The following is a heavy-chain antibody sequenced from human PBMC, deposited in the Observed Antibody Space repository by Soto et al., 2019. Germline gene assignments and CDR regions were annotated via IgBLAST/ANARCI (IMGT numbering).Heavy chain of an antibody. CDR1: GFTFSSYG. CDR3: ARDLMYYDFWSGYYTLLYYYGMDV. Sequence: GSLRLSCAASGFTFSSYGMHWVRQAPGKGLEWVAVISYDGSNKYYADSVKGRFTISRDNSKNTLYLQMNSLRAEDTAAYYCARDLMYYDFWSGYYTLLYYYGMDVWGQGTTVTVSS. D-gene: IGHD3-3*01. CDR2: ISYDGSNK. J-gene: IGHJ6*02. V-gene: IGHV3-30*03.